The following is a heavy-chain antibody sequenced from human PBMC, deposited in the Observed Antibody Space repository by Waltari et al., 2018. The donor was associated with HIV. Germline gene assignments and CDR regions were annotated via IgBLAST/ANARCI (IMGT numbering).Heavy chain of an antibody. CDR2: VKQDGSEK. CDR1: GFTFSSYW. J-gene: IGHJ4*02. V-gene: IGHV3-7*04. Sequence: EVQLVESGGGLVQPGGSLRLSCAASGFTFSSYWMSWVRQAPGKGLGGVGNVKQDGSEKYYVDSVNGRFTISRDNAENSLYLQMNSLRAEDTAVYYCARGGFYGSGSKVNWGQGTLVTVSS. CDR3: ARGGFYGSGSKVN. D-gene: IGHD3-10*01.